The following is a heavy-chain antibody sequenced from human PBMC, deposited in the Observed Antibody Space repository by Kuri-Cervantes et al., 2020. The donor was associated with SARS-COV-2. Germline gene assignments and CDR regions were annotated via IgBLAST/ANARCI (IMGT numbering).Heavy chain of an antibody. CDR1: GFTFSSYG. CDR2: INPNSGGT. CDR3: ARGVTIFGVVSYYYYMDV. Sequence: TCAASGFTFSSYGMHWVRQAPGKGLEWMGWINPNSGGTNYAQKFQGRVTMTRDTSISTAYMELSRLRSDDTAVYYCARGVTIFGVVSYYYYMDVWGKGTTVTVSS. J-gene: IGHJ6*03. D-gene: IGHD3-3*01. V-gene: IGHV1-2*02.